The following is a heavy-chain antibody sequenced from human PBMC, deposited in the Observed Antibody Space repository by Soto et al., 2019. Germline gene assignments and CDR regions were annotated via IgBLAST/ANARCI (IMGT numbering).Heavy chain of an antibody. CDR2: INPNSGGT. Sequence: ASVKVSCKASGYTFTGYYMHWVRQAPGQGLEWMGWINPNSGGTNYAQKFQGRVTMTRDTSISTAYMELSRLRSDDTAVYYCARGSQTYYDFWSGYSGNWLDPWGQGTLVTVSS. J-gene: IGHJ5*02. D-gene: IGHD3-3*01. CDR1: GYTFTGYY. V-gene: IGHV1-2*02. CDR3: ARGSQTYYDFWSGYSGNWLDP.